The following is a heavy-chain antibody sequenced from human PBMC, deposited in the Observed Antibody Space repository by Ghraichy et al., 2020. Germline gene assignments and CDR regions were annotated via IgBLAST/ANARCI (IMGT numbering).Heavy chain of an antibody. V-gene: IGHV3-30-3*01. D-gene: IGHD2-2*01. CDR2: ISYDGSNK. Sequence: GGSLRLSCAASGFTFSSYAMHWVRQAPGKGLEWVAVISYDGSNKYYADSVKGRFTISRDNSKNTLYLQMNSLRAEDTAVYYCARALKDIVVVPAAYSRDYYYGMDVWGQGTTVTVSS. J-gene: IGHJ6*02. CDR3: ARALKDIVVVPAAYSRDYYYGMDV. CDR1: GFTFSSYA.